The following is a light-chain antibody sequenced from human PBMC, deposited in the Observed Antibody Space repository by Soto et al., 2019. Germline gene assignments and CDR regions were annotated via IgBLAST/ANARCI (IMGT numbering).Light chain of an antibody. J-gene: IGKJ1*01. Sequence: DIQITQSPSTLSGSVGDRVTITCRASQTISSWLAWYQQKPGKAPKLLIYDASSLESGVPSRVSGSGSGTEFTLTIDSLQPDDFATYYCQEYKSYSWTFGQGTKVDI. V-gene: IGKV1-5*01. CDR2: DAS. CDR1: QTISSW. CDR3: QEYKSYSWT.